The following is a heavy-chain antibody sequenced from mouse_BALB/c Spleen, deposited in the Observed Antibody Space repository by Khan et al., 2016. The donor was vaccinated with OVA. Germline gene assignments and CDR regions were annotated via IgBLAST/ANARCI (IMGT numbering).Heavy chain of an antibody. V-gene: IGHV3-8*02. CDR3: AGSTYRYAFAY. D-gene: IGHD2-14*01. CDR2: MIYSGNT. Sequence: EVQLQESGPSLVKPSQTLSLTCSVTGDSITSGYWSWIRKSPGNKLEYMGYMIYSGNTYYNPSLNSRISITRHTSKNQYYLQLNSVTTEDTATYYCAGSTYRYAFAYWGQGTLVTVSA. J-gene: IGHJ3*01. CDR1: GDSITSGY.